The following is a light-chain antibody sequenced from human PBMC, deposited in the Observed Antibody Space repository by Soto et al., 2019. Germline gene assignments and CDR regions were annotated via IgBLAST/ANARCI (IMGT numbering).Light chain of an antibody. J-gene: IGKJ3*01. CDR3: QQYDSSPRT. V-gene: IGKV3-20*01. CDR2: GAS. CDR1: QSVSSSF. Sequence: EIVLTQSPGTLSLSPGERATLSCRASQSVSSSFLAWYQQKPGQAPRLLIYGASSRATGIPDRFSGSGSGTDFTLTISRLEPEYFAVYYCQQYDSSPRTFGPGTKVDIK.